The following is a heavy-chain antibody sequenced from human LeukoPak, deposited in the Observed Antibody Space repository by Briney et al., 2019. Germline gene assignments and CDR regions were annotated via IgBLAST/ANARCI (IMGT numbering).Heavy chain of an antibody. CDR1: GGSFSGYY. D-gene: IGHD3-10*01. CDR2: IYYSGST. J-gene: IGHJ6*02. Sequence: SETLSLTCAVYGGSFSGYYWSWIRQPPGKGLEWIGYIYYSGSTNYNASLKSRVTISVDTSKNQFSLKLSSVTAADTAVYYCARAGRSYYYGSGSYYKALNYYGMDVWGQGTTVTVS. CDR3: ARAGRSYYYGSGSYYKALNYYGMDV. V-gene: IGHV4-59*01.